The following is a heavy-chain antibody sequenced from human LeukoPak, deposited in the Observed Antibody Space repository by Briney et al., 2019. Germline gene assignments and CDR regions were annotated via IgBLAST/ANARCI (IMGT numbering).Heavy chain of an antibody. J-gene: IGHJ4*02. V-gene: IGHV3-66*02. D-gene: IGHD6-19*01. CDR1: GFTVSSNY. CDR2: IYSGGSA. Sequence: GGSLRLSCAASGFTVSSNYMGWVRQAPGKGLDWVSVIYSGGSAYYAESVKGRFTVSRDSSKNTLHLQMNSLTAEDTAVYYCARGSSLAAVARGFDYWGQGTLVTVSS. CDR3: ARGSSLAAVARGFDY.